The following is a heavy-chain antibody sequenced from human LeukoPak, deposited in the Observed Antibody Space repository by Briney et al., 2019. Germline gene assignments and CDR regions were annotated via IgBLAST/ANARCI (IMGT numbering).Heavy chain of an antibody. CDR2: IKQDGSEK. D-gene: IGHD6-13*01. Sequence: PGGSLRLSCAASGFTFTRYWMSWVRQAPGKGLEWVANIKQDGSEKYYADSVKGRFTISRDNVKNSLYLQLNSLRTEDTAVYYCARGRGSWYGVYFDYWGQGTLVTVSS. V-gene: IGHV3-7*01. J-gene: IGHJ4*02. CDR3: ARGRGSWYGVYFDY. CDR1: GFTFTRYW.